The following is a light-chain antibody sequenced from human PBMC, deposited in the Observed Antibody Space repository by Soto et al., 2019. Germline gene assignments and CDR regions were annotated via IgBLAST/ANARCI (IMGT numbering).Light chain of an antibody. Sequence: EIVMTQSPATLSVSPGERATLSCRAGQSISNKLAWYQHKPGQAPRLLIYDTSTRVAGIPARFTGSGSGTDFTLTISSLQSEDFAVYYCQQYNIWRSISFGQGTRLEIK. CDR1: QSISNK. CDR3: QQYNIWRSIS. V-gene: IGKV3-15*01. J-gene: IGKJ5*01. CDR2: DTS.